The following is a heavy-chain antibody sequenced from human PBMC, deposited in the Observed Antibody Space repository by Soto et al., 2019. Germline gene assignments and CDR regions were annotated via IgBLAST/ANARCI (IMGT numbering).Heavy chain of an antibody. J-gene: IGHJ4*02. D-gene: IGHD1-26*01. V-gene: IGHV4-39*01. CDR2: MYYSGST. CDR1: GGSISSSNYH. Sequence: SETLSLTCTVSGGSISSSNYHWGWIRQPPGKGLEWIGSMYYSGSTYYNPSLKSRVTISVDTSKNQFSLKLTSVTAADTAVYHGARHVGNSPPGSWGQGTLVTVSS. CDR3: ARHVGNSPPGS.